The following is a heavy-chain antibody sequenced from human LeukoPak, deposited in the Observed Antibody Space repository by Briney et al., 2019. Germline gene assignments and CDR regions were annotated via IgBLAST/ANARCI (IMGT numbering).Heavy chain of an antibody. V-gene: IGHV3-30*03. CDR2: ISYDGSNK. CDR1: GFTFSSYA. D-gene: IGHD3-9*01. J-gene: IGHJ4*02. CDR3: ARDRLHYDSLTGYPAD. Sequence: GGSLRLSCAASGFTFSSYAMHWVRQAPGKGLEWMAVISYDGSNKYYADSVKGRFTISRDNSKNTLYLQMNSLRAEDTAVYYCARDRLHYDSLTGYPADWGQGTLVTVSS.